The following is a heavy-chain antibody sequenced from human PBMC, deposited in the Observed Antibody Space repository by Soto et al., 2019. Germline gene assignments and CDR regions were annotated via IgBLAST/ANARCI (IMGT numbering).Heavy chain of an antibody. V-gene: IGHV1-69*01. J-gene: IGHJ5*02. CDR1: GGTFSRYA. CDR2: IIPIFGTA. CDR3: ARGGKQLERRRFDH. D-gene: IGHD1-1*01. Sequence: QVQLVQSGAEVKKPGSSVKVSCQASGGTFSRYALSWVRQAPGQGLEWMGGIIPIFGTANYAQKFQGRVTITADESTSTADMELSILRSEDTAVYYCARGGKQLERRRFDHWGQGTLVTVSS.